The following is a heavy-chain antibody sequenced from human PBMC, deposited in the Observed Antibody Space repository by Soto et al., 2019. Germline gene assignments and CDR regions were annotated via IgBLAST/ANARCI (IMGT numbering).Heavy chain of an antibody. CDR1: GYTFTNYE. Sequence: QVQLVQSGAEVKKPGASVKVSCKASGYTFTNYEMHWVRQAPGQRPEWMGWISAGNGNTKYSQKFQGRVTITRDTTATTAYMELRSLTSEDSALYFCARDQGYDFGSGSYHHRFDYWGQGTLVTVSS. CDR3: ARDQGYDFGSGSYHHRFDY. CDR2: ISAGNGNT. D-gene: IGHD3-3*01. V-gene: IGHV1-3*01. J-gene: IGHJ4*02.